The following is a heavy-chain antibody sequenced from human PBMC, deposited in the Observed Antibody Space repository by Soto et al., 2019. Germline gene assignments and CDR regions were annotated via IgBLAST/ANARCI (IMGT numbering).Heavy chain of an antibody. CDR3: ARAAIVVVPAAKHYYFDY. CDR1: GYTFTSYG. Sequence: QVQLVQSGAEVKKPGASVKVSCKASGYTFTSYGISWVRQAPGQGLEWMGWISAYNGNTNYAQKLQGRVTMTTDTSTSTAYMELMSLRSDDTAVYYCARAAIVVVPAAKHYYFDYWGQGTLVTVSS. J-gene: IGHJ4*02. CDR2: ISAYNGNT. V-gene: IGHV1-18*01. D-gene: IGHD2-2*01.